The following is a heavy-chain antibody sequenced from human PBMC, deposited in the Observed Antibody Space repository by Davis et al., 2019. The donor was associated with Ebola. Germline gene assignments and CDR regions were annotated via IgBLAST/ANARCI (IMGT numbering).Heavy chain of an antibody. CDR3: ATLSWSGYGMDV. D-gene: IGHD3-3*01. CDR1: GFTFSSYA. V-gene: IGHV3-30-3*01. CDR2: ISYDGSNK. Sequence: GSLRLSCAASGFTFSSYAMHWVRQAPGKGLEWVAVISYDGSNKYYADSVKGRFTISRDNSKNTLYLQMNSLRAEDTAVYYCATLSWSGYGMDVWGQGTTVTVSS. J-gene: IGHJ6*02.